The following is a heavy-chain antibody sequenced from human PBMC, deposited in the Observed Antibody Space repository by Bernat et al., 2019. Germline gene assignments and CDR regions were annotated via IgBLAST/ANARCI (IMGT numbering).Heavy chain of an antibody. V-gene: IGHV3-48*01. J-gene: IGHJ3*02. CDR3: ARDSAIVGATSWAFEI. D-gene: IGHD1-26*01. CDR1: GFTFSSYS. Sequence: EVQLVESGVGLVQPGGSLRLSCAASGFTFSSYSMNWVRQAPGQGLEWVSYISSSSTIYYADSVKGRFTISRDNAKNSLYLQMNSLRAEDTAVYYCARDSAIVGATSWAFEIWGQGTMVTVSS. CDR2: ISSSSTI.